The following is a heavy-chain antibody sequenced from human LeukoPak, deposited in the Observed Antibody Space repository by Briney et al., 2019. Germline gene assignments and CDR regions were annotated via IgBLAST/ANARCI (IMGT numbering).Heavy chain of an antibody. CDR2: IYYSGST. CDR1: GGSISSSSYY. D-gene: IGHD3-10*01. V-gene: IGHV4-39*07. J-gene: IGHJ4*02. Sequence: PSETLSLTCTVSGGSISSSSYYWGWIRQPPGKGLEWIGSIYYSGSTNYNPSLKSRVTISVDTSKNQFSLKLSSVTAADTAVYYCARGGDHRSWGPKFDYWGQGTLVTVSS. CDR3: ARGGDHRSWGPKFDY.